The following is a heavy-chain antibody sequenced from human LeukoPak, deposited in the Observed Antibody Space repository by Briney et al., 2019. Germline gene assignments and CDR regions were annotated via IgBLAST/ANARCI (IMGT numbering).Heavy chain of an antibody. J-gene: IGHJ5*02. CDR2: INHSGST. CDR3: ARVFVVRGITHLKSLGPFDP. Sequence: SETLSLTCTVSGGSISSYYWSWIRQPPGKGLEWIGEINHSGSTNYNPSLKSRVTISVDTSKNQFSLKLSSVAAADTAVYYCARVFVVRGITHLKSLGPFDPWGQGTLVTVSS. CDR1: GGSISSYY. D-gene: IGHD3-10*01. V-gene: IGHV4-34*01.